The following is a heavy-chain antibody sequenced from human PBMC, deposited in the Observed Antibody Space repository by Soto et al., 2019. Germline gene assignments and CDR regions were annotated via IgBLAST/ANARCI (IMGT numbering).Heavy chain of an antibody. Sequence: QITLKESGPTLVKPTQTLTLTCTFSGFSLSTSGVGVGWIRQPPGKALEWLALIYWDDDKRYSPSLKSRLTTTKDPSKNQVVLTMTNMDPVDTATYYCAHYFDGDYEGNWFDPWGQGTLVTVSS. CDR2: IYWDDDK. J-gene: IGHJ5*02. V-gene: IGHV2-5*02. CDR3: AHYFDGDYEGNWFDP. D-gene: IGHD4-17*01. CDR1: GFSLSTSGVG.